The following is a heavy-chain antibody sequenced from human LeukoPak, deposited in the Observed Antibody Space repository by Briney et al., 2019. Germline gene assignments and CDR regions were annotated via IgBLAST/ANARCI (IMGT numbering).Heavy chain of an antibody. CDR1: GGSISSGGYS. V-gene: IGHV4-30-2*01. CDR3: ARARYCSGGSCYWSFDY. Sequence: SQTLPLTCAVSGGSISSGGYSWSWIRQPPGKGLEWIGYIYHSGSTYYNPSLKSRVTISVDRSKNQFSLKLSSVTAADTAVYYCARARYCSGGSCYWSFDYWGQGTLVTVSS. CDR2: IYHSGST. J-gene: IGHJ4*02. D-gene: IGHD2-15*01.